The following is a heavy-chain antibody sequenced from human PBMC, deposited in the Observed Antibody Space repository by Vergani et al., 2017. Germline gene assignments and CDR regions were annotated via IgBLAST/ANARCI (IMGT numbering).Heavy chain of an antibody. Sequence: EVQLLESGGNLVQPGGSLRLSCAASGFTFTNFAMTWVRQAPGEGLEWVSGISGSGGFTYYADSVKGRFTISRDNAKNSLYLQMNSLRAEDTAVYYCARVDGVVTAPFDYWGQGTLVTVSS. CDR2: ISGSGGFT. J-gene: IGHJ4*02. CDR1: GFTFTNFA. CDR3: ARVDGVVTAPFDY. V-gene: IGHV3-23*01. D-gene: IGHD2-21*02.